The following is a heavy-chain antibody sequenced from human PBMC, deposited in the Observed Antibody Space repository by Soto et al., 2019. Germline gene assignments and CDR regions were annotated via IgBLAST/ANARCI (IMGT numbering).Heavy chain of an antibody. Sequence: EVQLVQSGAEVKKPGESLKISCKGSGYTFSNYLIAWVRQMPGKGLEWMGIIYPGDSDTRYSPSFQVQVTISVDKSISTACLQWSSLKASDTAMYYCARPLVRGTIYYYCGMDVWGQGTTVTVSS. CDR1: GYTFSNYL. D-gene: IGHD3-10*01. CDR2: IYPGDSDT. V-gene: IGHV5-51*03. J-gene: IGHJ6*02. CDR3: ARPLVRGTIYYYCGMDV.